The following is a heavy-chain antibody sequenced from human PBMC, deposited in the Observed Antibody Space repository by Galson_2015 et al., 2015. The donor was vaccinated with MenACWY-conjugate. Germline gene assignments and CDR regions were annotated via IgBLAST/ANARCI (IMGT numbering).Heavy chain of an antibody. CDR3: ARKLARRDYSASSSDY. Sequence: SLRLSCAASGFTFSTYWMHWVRQAPGKGLVWVSRINSDGRSTSYADPVKGRFTISRDNAKNTLYLQMNSLRAEDTAVYYCARKLARRDYSASSSDYWGQGTLVTVSS. D-gene: IGHD6-6*01. V-gene: IGHV3-74*01. CDR2: INSDGRST. CDR1: GFTFSTYW. J-gene: IGHJ4*02.